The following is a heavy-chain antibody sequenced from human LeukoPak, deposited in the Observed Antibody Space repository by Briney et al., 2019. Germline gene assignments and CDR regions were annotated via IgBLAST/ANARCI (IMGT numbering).Heavy chain of an antibody. CDR1: GFTFDDYG. V-gene: IGHV3-20*04. D-gene: IGHD5-24*01. Sequence: GGSLRLSCAASGFTFDDYGMSWVRHAPGKGVEWVSGINWNGGSTGYADSVKGRFTISRDNAKNSLYLQMNSLRAEDTAVYYCARSRDGYNYESLGYWGQGTLVTVSS. CDR3: ARSRDGYNYESLGY. J-gene: IGHJ4*02. CDR2: INWNGGST.